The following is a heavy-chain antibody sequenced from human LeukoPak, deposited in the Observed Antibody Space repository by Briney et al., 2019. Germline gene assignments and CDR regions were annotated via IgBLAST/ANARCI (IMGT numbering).Heavy chain of an antibody. J-gene: IGHJ4*02. CDR3: ARGAYYYDSSGYYTDY. Sequence: PSETLSLTCTVSGGSVNNYYWSWIRQPPGKGLEWIGYVYYSGTTNYKPSLKSRVTISVDTSKNQFSLKVSSVTAADTAVYYCARGAYYYDSSGYYTDYWGQGTLVTVSS. CDR1: GGSVNNYY. CDR2: VYYSGTT. V-gene: IGHV4-59*02. D-gene: IGHD3-22*01.